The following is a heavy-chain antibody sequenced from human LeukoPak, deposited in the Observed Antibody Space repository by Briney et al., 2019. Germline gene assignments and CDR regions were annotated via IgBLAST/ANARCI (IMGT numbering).Heavy chain of an antibody. D-gene: IGHD1-7*01. CDR3: AKTTETTLSYDAFDI. CDR1: GFTFGSYA. J-gene: IGHJ3*02. V-gene: IGHV3-23*01. CDR2: LGSRSADT. Sequence: PGGSLRLSCAASGFTFGSYAMSWVRQAPGKGLDWVSTLGSRSADTYYADSVKGRFAISRDSSKHTLYLLMNSRRTDDTATYYCAKTTETTLSYDAFDIWGQGTMVTVSS.